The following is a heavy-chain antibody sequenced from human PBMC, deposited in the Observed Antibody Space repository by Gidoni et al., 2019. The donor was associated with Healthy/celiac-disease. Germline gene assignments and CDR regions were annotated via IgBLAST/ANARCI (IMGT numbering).Heavy chain of an antibody. J-gene: IGHJ5*02. Sequence: QVQLQESGPGLVKPSETLSLTCAVSGYSISSGYYWGWIRQPPGKGLEWIGSIYHSGSTYYNPSLKSRVTISVDTSKNQFSLKLSSVTAADTAVYYCARDNMVRGALFDPWGQGTLVTVSS. CDR1: GYSISSGYY. CDR2: IYHSGST. CDR3: ARDNMVRGALFDP. V-gene: IGHV4-38-2*02. D-gene: IGHD3-10*01.